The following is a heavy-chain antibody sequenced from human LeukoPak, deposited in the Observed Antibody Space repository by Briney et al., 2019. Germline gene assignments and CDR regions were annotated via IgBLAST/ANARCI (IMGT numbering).Heavy chain of an antibody. J-gene: IGHJ4*02. CDR3: ARVGFCSSTSCYSGAYYFDY. CDR2: IYWDADK. CDR1: GFSLNTNGVG. Sequence: SGPTLVNPTQTLTLTCTFSGFSLNTNGVGVGWIRQPPGKALEWLALIYWDADKRYSPSLKSRLTVTKDTSKNQVVLTMTNMDLVDTATYYFARVGFCSSTSCYSGAYYFDYWGQGTLVTVSS. D-gene: IGHD2-2*02. V-gene: IGHV2-5*02.